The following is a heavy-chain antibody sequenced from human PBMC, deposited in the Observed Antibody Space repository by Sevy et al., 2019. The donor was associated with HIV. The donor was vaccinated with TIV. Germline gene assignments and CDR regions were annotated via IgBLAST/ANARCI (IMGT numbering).Heavy chain of an antibody. J-gene: IGHJ4*02. CDR3: ARGPEWELTSFLSH. CDR1: GFTFRTYA. Sequence: GSLRLSCAASGFTFRTYAFHWVRQTPGRGLEWIGLISSNGDNAFYANSVRGRFTISRANSMNTLYLQMTSLTPDDTAVYYCARGPEWELTSFLSHWGQGTLVTVSS. V-gene: IGHV3-30-3*01. D-gene: IGHD1-26*01. CDR2: ISSNGDNA.